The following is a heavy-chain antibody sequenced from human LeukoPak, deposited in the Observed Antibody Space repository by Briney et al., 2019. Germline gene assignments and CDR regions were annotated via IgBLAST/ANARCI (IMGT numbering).Heavy chain of an antibody. CDR2: MWYDGSNK. J-gene: IGHJ3*02. Sequence: PGGSLRLSCAASGFTFSSYGMHWVRQPPGKGLEWVAVMWYDGSNKYYADSLKGRFTISRDNAKNSLYLQMNSLRAEDTAVYYCARDLAWDAFDIWGQGTMVTVSS. CDR1: GFTFSSYG. V-gene: IGHV3-33*01. CDR3: ARDLAWDAFDI.